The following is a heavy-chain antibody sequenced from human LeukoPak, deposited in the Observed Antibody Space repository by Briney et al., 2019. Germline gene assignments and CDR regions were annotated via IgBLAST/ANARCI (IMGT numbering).Heavy chain of an antibody. CDR1: GFTFTTYW. CDR2: IKEDGSEI. Sequence: GGSLRLSCVASGFTFTTYWMSWVRRAPGKGLEWVADIKEDGSEISYVDSVKGRFTISRDNAKNSLNLQMNSLRAEDTAVYYCARDRGYSTFDYWGQGTLVTVS. CDR3: ARDRGYSTFDY. D-gene: IGHD4-23*01. V-gene: IGHV3-7*01. J-gene: IGHJ4*02.